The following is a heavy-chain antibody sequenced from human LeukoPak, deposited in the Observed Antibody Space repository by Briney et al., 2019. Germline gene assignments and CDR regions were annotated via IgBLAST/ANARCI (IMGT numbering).Heavy chain of an antibody. Sequence: AGSLRLSCAASGFTFSRYWMTWVRQAPGKGLKWVANIRQDGSEIYYVDSVKGRFTISRDNAKNSLYLQMNSLSAEDTAVYYCARVVVISPTYYFDFWGQGALVTVPS. CDR3: ARVVVISPTYYFDF. D-gene: IGHD3-22*01. J-gene: IGHJ4*02. V-gene: IGHV3-7*01. CDR1: GFTFSRYW. CDR2: IRQDGSEI.